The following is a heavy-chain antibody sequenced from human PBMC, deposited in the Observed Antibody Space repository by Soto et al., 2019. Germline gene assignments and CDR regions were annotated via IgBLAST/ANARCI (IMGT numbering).Heavy chain of an antibody. CDR3: ARLSGYYPDYFDY. V-gene: IGHV3-23*01. Sequence: TGWSLRLSCASSVFTFISYAMSWVRQAPGKGLEWASAISGSGGSTYYADSVKGRFTISRDNSKNTLYLQMNSLRAEDTAVYYCARLSGYYPDYFDYWGQGTLVTVSS. D-gene: IGHD3-22*01. CDR1: VFTFISYA. CDR2: ISGSGGST. J-gene: IGHJ4*02.